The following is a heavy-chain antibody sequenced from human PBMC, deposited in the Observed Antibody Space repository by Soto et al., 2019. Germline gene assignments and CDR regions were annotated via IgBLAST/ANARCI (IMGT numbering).Heavy chain of an antibody. D-gene: IGHD3-9*01. CDR2: IWYDGSNK. Sequence: QVQLVESGGGVVQPGRSLRLSCAASGFTFSSYGMHWVRQAPGKGLEWVAVIWYDGSNKYYADSVKGRFTNSRDNSKNTLYLQMNSLRAEDTAVYYCAIRYFDRGVDYWGQGTLVTVSS. J-gene: IGHJ4*02. CDR3: AIRYFDRGVDY. V-gene: IGHV3-33*01. CDR1: GFTFSSYG.